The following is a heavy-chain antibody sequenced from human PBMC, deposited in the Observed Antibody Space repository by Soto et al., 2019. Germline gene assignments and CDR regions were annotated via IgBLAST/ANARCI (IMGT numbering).Heavy chain of an antibody. Sequence: QVQLVQSGAEVKKPGSSVKVSCKASGGTFSSYTISWVRQAPVQGLEWMGRIIPILGIANYAQKFQGRVTITADKSTSTAYMELSSLRSEDTAVYYCARVEVVQAANDAFDIWGQGTMVTVSS. CDR3: ARVEVVQAANDAFDI. CDR1: GGTFSSYT. CDR2: IIPILGIA. V-gene: IGHV1-69*02. D-gene: IGHD2-2*01. J-gene: IGHJ3*02.